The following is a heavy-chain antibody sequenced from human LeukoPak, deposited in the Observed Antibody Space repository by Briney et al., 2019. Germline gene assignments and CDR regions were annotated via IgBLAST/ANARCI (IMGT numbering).Heavy chain of an antibody. V-gene: IGHV1-8*01. Sequence: ASVKVSCKASGYTFTSYDINWVRQATGQGLEWMGWMNPNSGNTGYAQKFQGRVTMTRNTSISTAYMELSSLRSEDTAVYYCAKDIGADKPDIVATFGYYYYYGMDVWGQGTTVTVSS. CDR3: AKDIGADKPDIVATFGYYYYYGMDV. J-gene: IGHJ6*02. CDR2: MNPNSGNT. CDR1: GYTFTSYD. D-gene: IGHD5-12*01.